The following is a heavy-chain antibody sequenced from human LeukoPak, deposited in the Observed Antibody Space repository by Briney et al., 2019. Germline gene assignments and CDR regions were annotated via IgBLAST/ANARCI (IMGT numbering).Heavy chain of an antibody. D-gene: IGHD3-10*01. CDR1: GFTFSNYW. CDR3: ARDPGDY. J-gene: IGHJ4*02. CDR2: IKQDGNDK. V-gene: IGHV3-7*01. Sequence: GGSLRLSCAASGFTFSNYWITWVRQAPGKGLEWVASIKQDGNDKFYVDSVKGRFTISRDNAKNSLYLQMKSLRAEDSAVYYCARDPGDYWGQGTLVTVSS.